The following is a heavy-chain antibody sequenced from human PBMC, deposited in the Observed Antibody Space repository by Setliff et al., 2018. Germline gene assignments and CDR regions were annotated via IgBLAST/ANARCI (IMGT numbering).Heavy chain of an antibody. D-gene: IGHD2-2*01. CDR1: DVSISDTTYH. CDR2: VSFFGAS. CDR3: RLAHCSTTSCEEALDY. V-gene: IGHV4-39*01. Sequence: SETLSLTCSVSDVSISDTTYHWAWVRQPPGKGLEWIGTVSFFGASYSNPSLKSRLTISLDKSGNRFSLNLTSVTAADTAVYYFRLAHCSTTSCEEALDYWSQGTLVTVSS. J-gene: IGHJ4*02.